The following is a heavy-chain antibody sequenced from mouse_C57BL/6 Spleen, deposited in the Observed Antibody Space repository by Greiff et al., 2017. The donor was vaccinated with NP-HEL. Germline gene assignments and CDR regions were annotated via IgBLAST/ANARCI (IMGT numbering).Heavy chain of an antibody. V-gene: IGHV1-42*01. CDR3: AREGGGLDY. CDR1: GYSFTGYY. J-gene: IGHJ2*01. CDR2: INPSTGGT. Sequence: VQLQQSGPELVKPGASVKISCKASGYSFTGYYMNWVKQSPEKSLEWIGEINPSTGGTTYNQKFKAKATLTVDKSSSTAYMQLKSLTSEDSAVYYCAREGGGLDYWGQGTTLTVSS.